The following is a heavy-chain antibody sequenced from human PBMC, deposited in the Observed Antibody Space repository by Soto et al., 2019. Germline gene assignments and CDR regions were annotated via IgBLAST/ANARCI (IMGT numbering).Heavy chain of an antibody. CDR3: ARDPSYYGMDV. CDR2: INAGNGNT. V-gene: IGHV1-3*01. CDR1: GYTITSNA. Sequence: SVKLSCKDSGYTITSNAMHWVRQAPGQRLEWMGWINAGNGNTKYSQKFQGRVTITRDTSASTAYMELSSLRSEDTAVYYCARDPSYYGMDVWGQGTTVTVSS. J-gene: IGHJ6*02.